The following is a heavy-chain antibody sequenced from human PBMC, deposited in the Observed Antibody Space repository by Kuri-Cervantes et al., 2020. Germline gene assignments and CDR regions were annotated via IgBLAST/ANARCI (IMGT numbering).Heavy chain of an antibody. CDR2: INPSGGST. CDR1: GYTFTSYY. J-gene: IGHJ6*02. Sequence: ASVKVSCKASGYTFTSYYMHWVRQAPGQGLEWMGIINPSGGSTSYAQKFQGRVTMTTDTSTSTAYMELKSLRSDDTAVYYCARGPEGVWWLISTSHEYGMDVWGQGTTVTVSS. CDR3: ARGPEGVWWLISTSHEYGMDV. V-gene: IGHV1-46*01. D-gene: IGHD5-12*01.